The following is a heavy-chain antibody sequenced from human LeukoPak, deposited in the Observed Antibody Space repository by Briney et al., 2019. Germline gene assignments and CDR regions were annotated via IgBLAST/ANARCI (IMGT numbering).Heavy chain of an antibody. D-gene: IGHD3-10*01. CDR1: GFTVSSNY. Sequence: GGSLRLSCAASGFTVSSNYKSWVRQAPGKGLEWVSVIYSGGITYYADSVKGRFTISRDNSKNTLYLQMNSLGAEDTAVYYCARDQMVGTYYYGMDVWGQGTTVTVSS. CDR3: ARDQMVGTYYYGMDV. CDR2: IYSGGIT. V-gene: IGHV3-53*01. J-gene: IGHJ6*02.